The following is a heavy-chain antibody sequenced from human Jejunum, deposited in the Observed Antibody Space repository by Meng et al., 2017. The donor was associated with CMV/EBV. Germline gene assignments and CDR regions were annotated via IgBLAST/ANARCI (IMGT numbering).Heavy chain of an antibody. CDR2: ISWNSGKI. D-gene: IGHD3-3*01. V-gene: IGHV3-9*01. J-gene: IGHJ4*02. CDR1: GFTFDDYA. CDR3: AKPLSPYDFWSGTDY. Sequence: GFTFDDYAMNWGRQPPGKGLEWVSGISWNSGKIDYADSVKGRFTISRDNAKSSLYLQMNSLKPEDTAFYYCAKPLSPYDFWSGTDYWGQGTLVTVSS.